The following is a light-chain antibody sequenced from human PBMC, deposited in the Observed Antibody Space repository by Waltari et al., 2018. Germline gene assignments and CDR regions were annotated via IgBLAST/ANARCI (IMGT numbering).Light chain of an antibody. CDR3: QQYDNVPLT. Sequence: DIQMTQSPSSLSASVGDRVTITCQASQDISNYLNWYQQKAGKAPKLLIYNASNLETGVPSRFSGSGSGTDFTLTISSLQPEDIGTYYCQQYDNVPLTFGPGTKVDIK. CDR2: NAS. CDR1: QDISNY. J-gene: IGKJ3*01. V-gene: IGKV1-33*01.